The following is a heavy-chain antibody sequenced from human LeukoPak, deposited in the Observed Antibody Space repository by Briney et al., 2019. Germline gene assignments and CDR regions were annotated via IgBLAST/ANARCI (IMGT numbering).Heavy chain of an antibody. CDR2: TYVGGDT. CDR3: AGRSGNYYEMSLGY. J-gene: IGHJ4*02. Sequence: GGSLRLSCAASGFTVSSNYMSWVRQAPGKGLEWVSVTYVGGDTYYADSVRGRFTTSRDNSKNTLYLQMNSLRLEDTAVYYCAGRSGNYYEMSLGYRGQGTLVIVSS. D-gene: IGHD1-26*01. CDR1: GFTVSSNY. V-gene: IGHV3-53*01.